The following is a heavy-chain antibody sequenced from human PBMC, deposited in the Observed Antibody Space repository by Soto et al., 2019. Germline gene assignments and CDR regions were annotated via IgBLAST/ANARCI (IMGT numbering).Heavy chain of an antibody. Sequence: QITLKESGPALLKPTQTLTLTCTVSGFSLGTYGVGVGWIRQPPGKALEWLAFIYWDDDKRYSPSLKSRLTITKDTSKTQVVLTMINMYPVDTATYYCAHGYTGSGWFQNWSDPWGQGTLVTVSS. CDR1: GFSLGTYGVG. J-gene: IGHJ5*02. CDR2: IYWDDDK. CDR3: AHGYTGSGWFQNWSDP. V-gene: IGHV2-5*02. D-gene: IGHD6-19*01.